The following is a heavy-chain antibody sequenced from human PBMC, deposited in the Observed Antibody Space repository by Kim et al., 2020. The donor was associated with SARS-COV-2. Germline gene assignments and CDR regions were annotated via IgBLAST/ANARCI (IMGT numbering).Heavy chain of an antibody. V-gene: IGHV3-53*01. J-gene: IGHJ6*02. D-gene: IGHD4-17*01. CDR1: GFTVSTNY. Sequence: GGSLRLSCAASGFTVSTNYMNWVRQAPGKGLEWVSIIYSGGNTYYADSVKGRFTMSRDSSKNTLYLEMNSLRAEDTADYYCARDLSKYGDYAPGGGMDVWGQGTTVTVSS. CDR2: IYSGGNT. CDR3: ARDLSKYGDYAPGGGMDV.